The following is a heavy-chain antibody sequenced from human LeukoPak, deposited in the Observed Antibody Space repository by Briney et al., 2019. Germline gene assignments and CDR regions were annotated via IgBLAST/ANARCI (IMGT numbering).Heavy chain of an antibody. D-gene: IGHD3-16*02. V-gene: IGHV1-46*01. CDR1: GYTFTSHY. Sequence: ASVKVSCKASGYTFTSHYMHWVRQAPGQGLEWMGIINPNTGNTDYAQKFQGRVTMARDTSTSTVYMELTSLGSEDTAVYYCARDRSSAYYFDYWGQGTLVTVSS. J-gene: IGHJ4*02. CDR3: ARDRSSAYYFDY. CDR2: INPNTGNT.